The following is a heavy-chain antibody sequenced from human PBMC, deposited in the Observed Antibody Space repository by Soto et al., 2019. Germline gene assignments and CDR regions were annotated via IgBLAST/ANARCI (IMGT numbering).Heavy chain of an antibody. J-gene: IGHJ6*02. CDR3: ARARYSSGWTHYGMDV. V-gene: IGHV4-59*01. CDR1: GGSISSYY. D-gene: IGHD6-19*01. Sequence: QVQLQESGPGLVKPSETLSLTCTVSGGSISSYYWSWIRQPPGKGLEWIGYIYYSGSTNYNPSLKSRVTISXXTXKXXFSLKLSSVTAADTAVYYCARARYSSGWTHYGMDVWGQGTTVTVSS. CDR2: IYYSGST.